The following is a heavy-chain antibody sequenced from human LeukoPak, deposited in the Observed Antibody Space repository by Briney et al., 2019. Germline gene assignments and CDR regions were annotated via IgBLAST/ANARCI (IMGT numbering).Heavy chain of an antibody. D-gene: IGHD3-9*01. CDR1: GFTFSSYA. Sequence: GGALRLSCAASGFTFSSYAMSWVRQAPGKGLEWVSAISGSGGSTYYADSVKGRFTISRDNSKNTLYLQMNSLRAEDTAVYYCASNYYDILTGYYDYWGQGTLVTVSS. V-gene: IGHV3-23*01. CDR3: ASNYYDILTGYYDY. J-gene: IGHJ4*02. CDR2: ISGSGGST.